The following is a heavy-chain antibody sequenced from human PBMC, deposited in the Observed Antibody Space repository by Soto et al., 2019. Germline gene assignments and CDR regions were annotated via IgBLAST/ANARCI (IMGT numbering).Heavy chain of an antibody. Sequence: PVGSLRLSCAASGFTFSSYEMNWVRQAQGKGLEWVSYISSSGSTIYYADSVKGRFTISRDNAKNSLYLQMDSLRAAATAVYYCARSLLGWLSPLDYWGQGTLVTVSS. CDR2: ISSSGSTI. CDR1: GFTFSSYE. V-gene: IGHV3-48*03. CDR3: ARSLLGWLSPLDY. J-gene: IGHJ4*01. D-gene: IGHD3-3*01.